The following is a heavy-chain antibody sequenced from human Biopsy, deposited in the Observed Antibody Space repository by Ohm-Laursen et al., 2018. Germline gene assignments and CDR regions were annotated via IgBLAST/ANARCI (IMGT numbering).Heavy chain of an antibody. CDR3: ARNTGWYGDLYYFDY. CDR2: INPSGSTT. V-gene: IGHV1-46*01. J-gene: IGHJ4*02. Sequence: ASVKVSCKTSGYSFTSYYMHWVRQAPGQGLEWMGMINPSGSTTSYPQIFQGRVTMTRDTSKSTVHMELSSLRSADTAVYFCARNTGWYGDLYYFDYWGQGTLVTVSS. D-gene: IGHD6-19*01. CDR1: GYSFTSYY.